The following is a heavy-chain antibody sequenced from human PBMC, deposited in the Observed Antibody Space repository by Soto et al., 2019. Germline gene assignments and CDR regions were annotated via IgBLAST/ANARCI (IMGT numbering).Heavy chain of an antibody. CDR2: IYHSGST. J-gene: IGHJ4*02. CDR3: ARAGGQLVQVGNYFDY. CDR1: GGSISSSNW. Sequence: QVQLQESGPGLVKPSGTLSLTCAVSGGSISSSNWWSWVRQPPGKGLEWIGEIYHSGSTNYNPSHKSLVTISGDKSKTQFSLKLRSVTAAATAVYYCARAGGQLVQVGNYFDYWGQGTLVTVSS. D-gene: IGHD6-13*01. V-gene: IGHV4-4*02.